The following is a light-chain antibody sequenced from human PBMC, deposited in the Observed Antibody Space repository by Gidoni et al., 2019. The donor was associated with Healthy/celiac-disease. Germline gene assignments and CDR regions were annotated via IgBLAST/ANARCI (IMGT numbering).Light chain of an antibody. CDR1: SSDVGGYNY. CDR2: HVS. J-gene: IGLJ1*01. V-gene: IGLV2-14*03. CDR3: SSYTSSSTLYV. Sequence: QSALTQPASVSGSPVQSITISCTGTSSDVGGYNYVSWYQQHPGQAPKLMIYHVSNRPSGVSNRFSGSKSGNTASLTISGLQAEDEADYYCSSYTSSSTLYVFGTGTKVTVL.